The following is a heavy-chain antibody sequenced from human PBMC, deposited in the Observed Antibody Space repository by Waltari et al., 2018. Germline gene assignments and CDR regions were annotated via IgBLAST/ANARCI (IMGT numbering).Heavy chain of an antibody. CDR2: INHSGST. CDR3: ASSLWYKYYFDY. V-gene: IGHV4-34*01. Sequence: QVQLQQWGAGLLKPSETLSLTCAVYGGSFSGYYWSWIRQPPGKGLEWIGEINHSGSTNYNPSLKSRVTISVDTSKNQFSLKLSSVTAAVTAVYYCASSLWYKYYFDYWGQGTLVTVSS. J-gene: IGHJ4*02. D-gene: IGHD1-1*01. CDR1: GGSFSGYY.